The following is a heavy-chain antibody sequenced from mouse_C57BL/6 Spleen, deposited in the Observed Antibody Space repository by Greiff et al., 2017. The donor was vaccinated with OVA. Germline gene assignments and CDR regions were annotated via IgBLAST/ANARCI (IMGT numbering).Heavy chain of an antibody. CDR2: IYPGDGDT. CDR1: GYAFSSSW. CDR3: ATYYGSSYDYYAMDY. D-gene: IGHD1-1*01. V-gene: IGHV1-82*01. Sequence: VQLVESGPELVKPGASVKISCKASGYAFSSSWMNWVKQRPGKGLEWIGRIYPGDGDTNYNGKFKGKATLTADKSSSTAYMQLSSLTSEDSAVYFCATYYGSSYDYYAMDYWGQGTSVTVSS. J-gene: IGHJ4*01.